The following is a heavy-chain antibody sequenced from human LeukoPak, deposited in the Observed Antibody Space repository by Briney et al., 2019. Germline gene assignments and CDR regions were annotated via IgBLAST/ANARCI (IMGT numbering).Heavy chain of an antibody. J-gene: IGHJ3*02. Sequence: ASVKVSCKVSGYTLTELSMHWVRQAPGKGLEWMGGFDPEDGETIHAQKFQGRVTMTEDTSTDTAYMELSSLRSEDTAVYYCATGLYFDWLVAFDIWGQGTMVTVSS. CDR2: FDPEDGET. CDR1: GYTLTELS. V-gene: IGHV1-24*01. CDR3: ATGLYFDWLVAFDI. D-gene: IGHD3-9*01.